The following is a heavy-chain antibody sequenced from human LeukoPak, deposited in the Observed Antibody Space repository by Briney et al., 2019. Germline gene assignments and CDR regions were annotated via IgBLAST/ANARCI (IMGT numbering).Heavy chain of an antibody. Sequence: NSSETLSLTCTVSGGYISSYYWSWIRQPPGKGLEWIGYIYYSGSTNYNPSLKSRVTISVDTSKNQFSLKLSSVTAADTAVYYCARLSRRSGSNKVADAFDIWGQGTMVTVSS. CDR3: ARLSRRSGSNKVADAFDI. CDR1: GGYISSYY. D-gene: IGHD3-10*01. V-gene: IGHV4-59*08. J-gene: IGHJ3*02. CDR2: IYYSGST.